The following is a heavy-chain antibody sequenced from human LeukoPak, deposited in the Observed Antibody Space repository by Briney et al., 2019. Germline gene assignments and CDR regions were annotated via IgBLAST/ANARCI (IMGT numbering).Heavy chain of an antibody. J-gene: IGHJ3*02. Sequence: SGGSLRLSCAASGSTFSSHWMHWVRQAPGKGLVWVSRINGDGSNTTYADSVKGRFTISRDNAKNTLYLQMNSLRAEDTAVYHCARSKSWYSTDASDIWGQGTMVTVSS. CDR2: INGDGSNT. CDR3: ARSKSWYSTDASDI. CDR1: GSTFSSHW. V-gene: IGHV3-74*03. D-gene: IGHD2-15*01.